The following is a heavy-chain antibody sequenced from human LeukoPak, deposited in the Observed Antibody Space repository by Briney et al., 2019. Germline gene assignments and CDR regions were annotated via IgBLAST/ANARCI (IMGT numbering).Heavy chain of an antibody. CDR3: ARAGRDGMRYYFDY. J-gene: IGHJ4*02. V-gene: IGHV3-64*01. CDR2: ISSNGGST. CDR1: GFTFSSYA. Sequence: PGGSLRPSCAASGFTFSSYAMHWVRQAPGKGLEYVSAISSNGGSTYYANSVKGRFTISRDNSKNTLYLQMGSLRAEDMAVYYCARAGRDGMRYYFDYWGQGTLVTVSS. D-gene: IGHD5-24*01.